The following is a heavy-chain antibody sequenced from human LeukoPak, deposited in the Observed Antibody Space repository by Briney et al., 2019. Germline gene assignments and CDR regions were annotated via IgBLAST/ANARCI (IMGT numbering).Heavy chain of an antibody. Sequence: ASVTVSFKASGGTFSSYAISWVRQAPGQGLEWMGGIIPIFGTANYAQKFQGRVTITADESTSTAYMELSSLRSEDTAVYYCARGVLVVVTAMTWFDPWGQGTLVTVSS. V-gene: IGHV1-69*13. CDR1: GGTFSSYA. CDR3: ARGVLVVVTAMTWFDP. J-gene: IGHJ5*02. D-gene: IGHD2-21*02. CDR2: IIPIFGTA.